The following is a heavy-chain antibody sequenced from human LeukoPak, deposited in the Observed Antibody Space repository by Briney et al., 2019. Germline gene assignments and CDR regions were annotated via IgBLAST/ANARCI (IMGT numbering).Heavy chain of an antibody. D-gene: IGHD6-19*01. J-gene: IGHJ5*02. V-gene: IGHV4-59*08. CDR3: AAAGSGRSPNWFDP. CDR1: GGSISSYY. CDR2: IYYSGST. Sequence: PSETLSLTCTVSGGSISSYYWSWIRQPPGKGLEWIGYIYYSGSTNYNPSLKSRVTISVDTSKNQFSLKLSSVTAADTAVYYCAAAGSGRSPNWFDPWGQGTLVTVSS.